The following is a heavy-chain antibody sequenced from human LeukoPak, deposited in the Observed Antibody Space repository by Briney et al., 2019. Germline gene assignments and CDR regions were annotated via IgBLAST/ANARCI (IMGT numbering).Heavy chain of an antibody. CDR3: AKDQGVSSGYFYYFDY. CDR2: ISGSGGST. Sequence: PGGSLRLSCAASGFTFNQYVMIWVRQAPGKGLEWVSAISGSGGSTYYADSVKGRFTISRDNSKNTLYLQMNSLRAEDTAVYYCAKDQGVSSGYFYYFDYWGQGTLVTVSS. CDR1: GFTFNQYV. D-gene: IGHD3-22*01. J-gene: IGHJ4*02. V-gene: IGHV3-23*01.